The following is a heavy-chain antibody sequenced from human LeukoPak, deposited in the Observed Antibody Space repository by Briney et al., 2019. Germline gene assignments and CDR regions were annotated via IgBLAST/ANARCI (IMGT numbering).Heavy chain of an antibody. Sequence: PGGSLRLSCAASGFTFNNYGMHWVRQAPGKGLEWVAVISYDGRNKYYADSVKGRFTISRDSSKNMLYLQMNSLRTEDTAVYYCAKDLTIEHLVSMDYWGQGTLVTVAS. CDR1: GFTFNNYG. J-gene: IGHJ4*02. V-gene: IGHV3-30*18. CDR2: ISYDGRNK. D-gene: IGHD6-6*01. CDR3: AKDLTIEHLVSMDY.